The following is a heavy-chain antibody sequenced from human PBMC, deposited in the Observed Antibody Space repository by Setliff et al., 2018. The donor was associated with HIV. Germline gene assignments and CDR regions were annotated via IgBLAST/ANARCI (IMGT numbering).Heavy chain of an antibody. D-gene: IGHD3-10*01. CDR3: ARAPFYYGSGSYQTFDY. Sequence: SETLSLTCAVYGGSLSGHYWSWIRQPPGKGLEWIGYIYYTGSTYYNPSLKSRVTISVDTSKNQFSLKLSSVTAADTAVYYCARAPFYYGSGSYQTFDYWGQGTLVTVSS. V-gene: IGHV4-34*09. CDR2: IYYTGST. CDR1: GGSLSGHY. J-gene: IGHJ4*02.